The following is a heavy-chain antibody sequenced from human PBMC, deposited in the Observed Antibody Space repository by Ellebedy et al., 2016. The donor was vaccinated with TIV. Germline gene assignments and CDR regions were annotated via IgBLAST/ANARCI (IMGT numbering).Heavy chain of an antibody. V-gene: IGHV3-7*03. CDR2: MKQDGSET. J-gene: IGHJ3*02. CDR1: GLTFSSHA. D-gene: IGHD3-22*01. CDR3: ARRRDSNHYDSRDAFDI. Sequence: GESLKISCAASGLTFSSHAMSWVRQAPEKGLEWVANMKQDGSETNYVDSVNGRFTISRDNAKNSMHLQMNGLRAEDTAVYYCARRRDSNHYDSRDAFDIWGQGTMVTVSS.